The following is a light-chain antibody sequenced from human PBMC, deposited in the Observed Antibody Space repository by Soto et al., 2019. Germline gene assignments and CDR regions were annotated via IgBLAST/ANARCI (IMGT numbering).Light chain of an antibody. V-gene: IGKV3-11*01. CDR3: QQRSNWPVT. J-gene: IGKJ5*01. Sequence: QSSATLSVTPWVIATLSCRASQSVSNNLAWYQQKPGQAPRLLIYGASSRATGIPDRFSGSGSGTDFTLTSRGLAPEDFAVYYCQQRSNWPVTFGQGTRLEIK. CDR1: QSVSNN. CDR2: GAS.